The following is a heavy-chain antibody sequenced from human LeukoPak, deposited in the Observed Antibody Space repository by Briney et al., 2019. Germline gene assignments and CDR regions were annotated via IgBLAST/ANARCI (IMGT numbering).Heavy chain of an antibody. J-gene: IGHJ4*02. V-gene: IGHV3-30*18. CDR2: ISHDGSNT. Sequence: TGGSLRLSCAASGFTFSRSAVHWVRQAPGKGLEWVAVISHDGSNTDYTDSVKGRFTISRDNSKNTLYLQMNSLRAEDTAVYYCAKDRVTTVTTFFSQFDFWGQGTLVTVSS. CDR1: GFTFSRSA. D-gene: IGHD4-11*01. CDR3: AKDRVTTVTTFFSQFDF.